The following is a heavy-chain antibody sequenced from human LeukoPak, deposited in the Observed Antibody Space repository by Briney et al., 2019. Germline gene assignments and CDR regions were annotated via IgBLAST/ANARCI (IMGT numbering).Heavy chain of an antibody. CDR1: GGSISSYY. CDR2: IYYSGST. J-gene: IGHJ3*02. D-gene: IGHD3-3*01. CDR3: ARESDFWSGYYYDTFDI. V-gene: IGHV4-59*01. Sequence: SETLSLTSTVSGGSISSYYWSWIRQPPGKGLEWIGYIYYSGSTNYNPSLKSRVTISVDTSKNQFSLKLSSVTAADTAVYYCARESDFWSGYYYDTFDIWGQGTMVTVSS.